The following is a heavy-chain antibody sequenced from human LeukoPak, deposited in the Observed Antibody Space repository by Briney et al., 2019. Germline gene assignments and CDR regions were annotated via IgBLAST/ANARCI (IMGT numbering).Heavy chain of an antibody. CDR2: IRYDGSNK. D-gene: IGHD3-22*01. CDR3: AKVDYYDSSGPEE. CDR1: GFTFSSYG. Sequence: GGSLSLSCAASGFTFSSYGMHWVRQAPGKGLEWVTFIRYDGSNKYYADSVKGRFTISRDNSKNTLYLQMNSLRAEDTAVYYCAKVDYYDSSGPEEWGQGTMVTVSS. J-gene: IGHJ3*01. V-gene: IGHV3-30*02.